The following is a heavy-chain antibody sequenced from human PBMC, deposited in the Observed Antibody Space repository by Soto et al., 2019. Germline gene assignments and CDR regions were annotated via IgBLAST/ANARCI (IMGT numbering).Heavy chain of an antibody. V-gene: IGHV3-7*01. J-gene: IGHJ4*02. D-gene: IGHD6-13*01. Sequence: GGSLRLSCAASGFTFSNYWMSWVRQAPGKGLEWVANIKQDGSEKYYVDSVKGRFTISRDNAKNSLYLEMNSLRAEDTAVYFCATAYTSSWYGGAFDYWGQGTLVTVSS. CDR3: ATAYTSSWYGGAFDY. CDR1: GFTFSNYW. CDR2: IKQDGSEK.